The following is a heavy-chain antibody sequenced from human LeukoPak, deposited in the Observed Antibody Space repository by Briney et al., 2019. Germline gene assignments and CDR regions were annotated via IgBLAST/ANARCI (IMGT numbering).Heavy chain of an antibody. CDR3: ARSYDITIFGVVIAGFDY. V-gene: IGHV4-39*01. J-gene: IGHJ4*02. D-gene: IGHD3-3*01. Sequence: SETLSLTCTVSGGSISSSSYYWGWIRQPPGKGLEWIGSIYYSGSTYYNPSLKSRVTISVDTSKNQFSLKLSSVTAADTAVYYCARSYDITIFGVVIAGFDYWGQGTLVTVSS. CDR1: GGSISSSSYY. CDR2: IYYSGST.